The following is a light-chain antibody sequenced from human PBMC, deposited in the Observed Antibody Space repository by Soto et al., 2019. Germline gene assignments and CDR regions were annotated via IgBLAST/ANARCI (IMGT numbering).Light chain of an antibody. Sequence: EIVLTQSPGTLPLSPGERATLSCRASQSITSSYLAWYQQKPGQAPRLLIYGASYRATGIPDRFSGSGSGTDFTLTISRLEPEDFEVYYCHQYGNSPSTFGQGTKVDIK. V-gene: IGKV3-20*01. CDR2: GAS. CDR3: HQYGNSPST. J-gene: IGKJ1*01. CDR1: QSITSSY.